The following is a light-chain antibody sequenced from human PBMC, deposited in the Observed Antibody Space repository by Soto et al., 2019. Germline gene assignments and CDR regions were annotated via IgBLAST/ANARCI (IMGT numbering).Light chain of an antibody. CDR2: KAS. CDR1: QTISSW. J-gene: IGKJ1*01. Sequence: DLQITQPSSTLSVSLAPSATTTCPPSQTISSWLAWYQQKPGKAPKLLIYKASTLKSGVPSRFSGSGSGTEFTLTISSLQPDDFATYYCKHYNSYSEAFGKGTKVDIK. V-gene: IGKV1-5*03. CDR3: KHYNSYSEA.